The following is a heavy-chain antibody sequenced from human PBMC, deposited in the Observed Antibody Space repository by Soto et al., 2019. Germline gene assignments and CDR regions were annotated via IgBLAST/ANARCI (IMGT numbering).Heavy chain of an antibody. Sequence: ASVKVSCKASGYTFTSYYMHWVRQAPGQGLDWMGIINPSGGSTSYAQKFQGRVTMTRDTSTSTVYMELSSLRSEDTAVYYCARSTGYCSGGSCYFRWFDPWGQGTLVTVSS. J-gene: IGHJ5*02. V-gene: IGHV1-46*01. CDR1: GYTFTSYY. CDR2: INPSGGST. CDR3: ARSTGYCSGGSCYFRWFDP. D-gene: IGHD2-15*01.